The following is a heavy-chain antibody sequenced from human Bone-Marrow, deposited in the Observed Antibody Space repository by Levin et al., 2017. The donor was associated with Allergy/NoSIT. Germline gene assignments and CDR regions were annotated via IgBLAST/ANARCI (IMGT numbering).Heavy chain of an antibody. CDR2: IYQSGRT. CDR1: GASISSSHW. V-gene: IGHV4-4*02. CDR3: ARDVGSGLGPADY. D-gene: IGHD5-18*01. J-gene: IGHJ4*02. Sequence: PSETLSLTCALSGASISSSHWWSWVRQPPGKGLEWIGEIYQSGRTNYNPSLKSRVTMSLDTSKNQFSLNLNSVTAADTAVYYCARDVGSGLGPADYWGQGTLVIVSS.